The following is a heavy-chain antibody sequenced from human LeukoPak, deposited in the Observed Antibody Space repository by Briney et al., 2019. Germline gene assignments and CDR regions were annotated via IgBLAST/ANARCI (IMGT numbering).Heavy chain of an antibody. Sequence: PGGSLRLSCAASRFTVSNNYMNWVRHATGKGLEWVSLFYSGGDTSYADSVKGRFTVSRDHSKNTLYLQKNRLRAENTAVYYGARDPLAVALNTYAWGQGTLVIVSS. V-gene: IGHV3-66*01. CDR1: RFTVSNNY. CDR2: FYSGGDT. D-gene: IGHD6-13*01. J-gene: IGHJ5*02. CDR3: ARDPLAVALNTYA.